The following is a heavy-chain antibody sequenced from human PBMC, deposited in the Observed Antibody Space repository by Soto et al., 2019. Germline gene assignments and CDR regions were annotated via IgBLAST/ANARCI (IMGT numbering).Heavy chain of an antibody. Sequence: ASVKVSCKASGYTFTSYYMHWVRQAPGQGLEWMGIINPSGGSTSYAQKFQGRVTMTRDMSTSTVYMELSSLRSEDTAVYYCARDRSSGWWDYWGQGTLVTVSS. CDR1: GYTFTSYY. J-gene: IGHJ4*02. CDR2: INPSGGST. CDR3: ARDRSSGWWDY. D-gene: IGHD6-19*01. V-gene: IGHV1-46*03.